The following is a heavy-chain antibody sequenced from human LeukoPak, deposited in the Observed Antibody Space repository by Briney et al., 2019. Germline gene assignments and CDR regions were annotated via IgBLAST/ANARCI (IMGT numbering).Heavy chain of an antibody. Sequence: SETLSLTCTVSGGSISSYYWSWIRQPAGKGLEWIGRIYTSGSTNYNPSLMSRVTISVDKSKIQFSLKLHFLTAADTAVYYCGSEGKYCSGGSCYSGYYYYYYMDVWGKGTTVTVSS. D-gene: IGHD2-15*01. J-gene: IGHJ6*03. CDR2: IYTSGST. V-gene: IGHV4-4*07. CDR1: GGSISSYY. CDR3: GSEGKYCSGGSCYSGYYYYYYMDV.